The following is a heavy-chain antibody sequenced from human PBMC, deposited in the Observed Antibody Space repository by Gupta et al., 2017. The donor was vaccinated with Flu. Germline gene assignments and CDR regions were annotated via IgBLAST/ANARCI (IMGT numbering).Heavy chain of an antibody. J-gene: IGHJ4*02. D-gene: IGHD6-13*01. CDR3: AKKRPGYSNSWYEY. Sequence: RQGPGEGVGWVSSFRGCGGKKNHANSGEGRFTISRENSKNPLFLEKKSLRAEDTALNYCAKKRPGYSNSWYEYWGQGTLVIVSS. CDR2: FRGCGGKK. V-gene: IGHV3-23*01.